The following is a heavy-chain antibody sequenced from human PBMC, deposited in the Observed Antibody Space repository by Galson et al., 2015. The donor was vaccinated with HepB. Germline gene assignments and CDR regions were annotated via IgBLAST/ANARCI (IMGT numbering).Heavy chain of an antibody. CDR2: ISGRSGSI. D-gene: IGHD1-1*01. CDR3: ARVPPTYIWNAVDY. CDR1: GFTFSSYS. Sequence: SLRLSCAASGFTFSSYSMNWVRQAPGKGLEWVSYISGRSGSILYADSVKGRFTISRDNAKNSVYLQMNSLRAEDTAVYYCARVPPTYIWNAVDYWGQGTLVTVSS. V-gene: IGHV3-48*04. J-gene: IGHJ4*02.